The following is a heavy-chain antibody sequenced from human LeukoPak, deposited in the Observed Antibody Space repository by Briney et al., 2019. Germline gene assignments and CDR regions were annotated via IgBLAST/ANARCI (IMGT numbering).Heavy chain of an antibody. CDR3: ARVGLELYYYDSSGYHNFDY. V-gene: IGHV1-69*13. Sequence: GASVKVSCEASGGTFSSYAISWVRQAPGQGLEWMGGIIPIFGTANYAQKFQGRVTITADESTSTAYMELSSLRSEDTAVYYCARVGLELYYYDSSGYHNFDYWGQGTLVTVSS. CDR2: IIPIFGTA. D-gene: IGHD3-22*01. J-gene: IGHJ4*02. CDR1: GGTFSSYA.